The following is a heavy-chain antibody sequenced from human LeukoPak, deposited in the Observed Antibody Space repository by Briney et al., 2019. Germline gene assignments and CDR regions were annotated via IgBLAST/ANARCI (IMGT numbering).Heavy chain of an antibody. V-gene: IGHV4-34*01. CDR2: FSYSGST. D-gene: IGHD3-22*01. CDR1: GGSFSGYY. CDR3: ARSSEGRYYYDSSGYSYYYYYMDV. Sequence: SETLSLTCAVYGGSFSGYYWSWIRQPPGKGLEWIGSFSYSGSTYYNPSLKSRVTISVDMSMNEFSLKLSSVTAADTAVYYCARSSEGRYYYDSSGYSYYYYYMDVWGKGTTVTISS. J-gene: IGHJ6*03.